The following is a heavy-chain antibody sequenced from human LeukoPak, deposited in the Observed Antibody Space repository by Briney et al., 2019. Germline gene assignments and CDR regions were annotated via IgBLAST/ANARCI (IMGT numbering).Heavy chain of an antibody. CDR2: INWNGDST. Sequence: GGSLRLSCAASGFTFNGYGMNWVRQAPGKGLEWVSAINWNGDSTGYADSVKGRFTISRDNAKNSLYLQMNSLRAEDTTLYYCARSSYYYERRDFDYWGQGTLVTVSS. J-gene: IGHJ4*02. CDR3: ARSSYYYERRDFDY. V-gene: IGHV3-20*04. CDR1: GFTFNGYG. D-gene: IGHD3-22*01.